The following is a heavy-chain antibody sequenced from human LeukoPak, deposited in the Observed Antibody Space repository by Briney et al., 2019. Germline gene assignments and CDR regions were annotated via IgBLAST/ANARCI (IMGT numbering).Heavy chain of an antibody. Sequence: GGSLRLSCTASGFTLGDYAMSWVRQAPGKGLEWVGFIRSKAYGGTTEYAASVKGRFTISRDDSKSIAYLQMNSLKTEDTAVYYCTSRYSSSWYYFDYWGQGTLVTVSS. J-gene: IGHJ4*02. CDR1: GFTLGDYA. CDR3: TSRYSSSWYYFDY. CDR2: IRSKAYGGTT. D-gene: IGHD6-13*01. V-gene: IGHV3-49*04.